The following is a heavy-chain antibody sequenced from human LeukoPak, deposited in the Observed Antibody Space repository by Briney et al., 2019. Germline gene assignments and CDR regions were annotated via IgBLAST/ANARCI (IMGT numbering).Heavy chain of an antibody. D-gene: IGHD6-13*01. CDR1: GFTFSSYA. CDR3: AKDLGQYSSSWYAGFDY. J-gene: IGHJ4*02. Sequence: GGSLRLSCAASGFTFSSYAMSWVRQAPGKGLEWVSAVSGSGGRTYYADSVKGRFTISRDNSKNTLYLQMNSLRAEDTAVYYCAKDLGQYSSSWYAGFDYWGQGTLVTVSS. CDR2: VSGSGGRT. V-gene: IGHV3-23*01.